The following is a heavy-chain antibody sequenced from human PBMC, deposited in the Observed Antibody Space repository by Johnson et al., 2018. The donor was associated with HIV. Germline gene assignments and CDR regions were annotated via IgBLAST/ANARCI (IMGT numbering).Heavy chain of an antibody. D-gene: IGHD6-13*01. CDR2: ISYDGSNK. CDR1: GFTFSSYA. V-gene: IGHV3-30*04. CDR3: VKGIDSSSWYAFDI. J-gene: IGHJ3*02. Sequence: VQLAESGGGVVQPGRSLRLSCAASGFTFSSYAMHWVRQAPGKGLEWVAVISYDGSNKYYADSVKGRFTISRDNSKNTLYLQMNSLRAEDTAVYYCVKGIDSSSWYAFDIWGQGTMVTISS.